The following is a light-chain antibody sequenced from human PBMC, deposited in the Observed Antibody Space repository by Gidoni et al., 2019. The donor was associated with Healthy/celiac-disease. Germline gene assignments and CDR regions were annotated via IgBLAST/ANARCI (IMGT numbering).Light chain of an antibody. Sequence: DIKLTHLPSSLSASVGDRVTITCRASQSISSYLNWYQQKPGKAPKLLIYAASSLQSGVPSRFSGSGSGTDFTLTISSLQPEDFATYYCQQSYSTSWTFGQGTKVEIK. J-gene: IGKJ1*01. CDR2: AAS. V-gene: IGKV1-39*01. CDR3: QQSYSTSWT. CDR1: QSISSY.